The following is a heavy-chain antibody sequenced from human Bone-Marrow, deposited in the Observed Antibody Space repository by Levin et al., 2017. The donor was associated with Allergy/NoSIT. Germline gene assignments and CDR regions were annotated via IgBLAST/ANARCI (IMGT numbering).Heavy chain of an antibody. CDR1: GGSVSSGSYY. CDR3: AREVSLVGFDH. V-gene: IGHV4-61*03. J-gene: IGHJ4*02. Sequence: TSETLSLTCTVSGGSVSSGSYYWSWIRQSPGKGLEWIGYKYSSGSTNYNPSLESRVTISVDTSKNHVSLKLRSVTAADTAVYYCAREVSLVGFDHWGQGTLVTVSS. D-gene: IGHD2-15*01. CDR2: KYSSGST.